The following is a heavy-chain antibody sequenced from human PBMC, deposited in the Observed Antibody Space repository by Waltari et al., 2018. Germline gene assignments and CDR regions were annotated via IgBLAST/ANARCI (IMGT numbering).Heavy chain of an antibody. CDR3: ARDQGVYYDSSVDYFDY. D-gene: IGHD3-22*01. CDR1: GYTFTGYY. CDR2: INPNSGGT. Sequence: QVQLVQSGAEVKKPGASVKVSCKASGYTFTGYYMHWVRQAPGQGLEWMGWINPNSGGTNYAQKFQGRVTMTRDTSISTAYMELSRLRSDDTAVYYCARDQGVYYDSSVDYFDYWGQGTLVTVSS. V-gene: IGHV1-2*02. J-gene: IGHJ4*02.